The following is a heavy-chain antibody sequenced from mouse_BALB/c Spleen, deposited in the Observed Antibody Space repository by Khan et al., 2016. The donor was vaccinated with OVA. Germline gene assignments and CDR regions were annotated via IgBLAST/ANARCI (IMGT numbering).Heavy chain of an antibody. V-gene: IGHV5-6*01. CDR1: GFTFSTYG. D-gene: IGHD4-1*01. CDR3: ASHLTGPFAY. J-gene: IGHJ3*01. Sequence: EVQLQESGGDLVKPGGSLRLSCAASGFTFSTYGMSWVRQPPDKRLEWVATINSDGDSTYYPDTVTGRFTISRNNAENTLYLQMSSLKSEDTARYYCASHLTGPFAYWGQGTLVTVSA. CDR2: INSDGDST.